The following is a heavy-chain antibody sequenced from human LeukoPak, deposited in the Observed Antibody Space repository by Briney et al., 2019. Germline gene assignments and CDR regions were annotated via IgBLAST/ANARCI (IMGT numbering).Heavy chain of an antibody. CDR1: GFTFSHYS. D-gene: IGHD6-19*01. V-gene: IGHV1-2*02. Sequence: GGSLRLSCAGSGFTFSHYSMNWVRQAPGKGLEWMGWINPYSGGTNYAQKFQGRVTMTRDTSISTAYMELSRLRSDDTAVFYCATSSGWKSNIDYWGQGTLVTVSS. CDR3: ATSSGWKSNIDY. J-gene: IGHJ4*02. CDR2: INPYSGGT.